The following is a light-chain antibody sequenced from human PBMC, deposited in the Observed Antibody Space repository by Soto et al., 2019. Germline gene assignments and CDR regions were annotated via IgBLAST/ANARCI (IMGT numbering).Light chain of an antibody. Sequence: DIVMTQTPLSLPVTPGEPASISCRSSQSLLDSDDGNTYLDWYLQTPGQSPQLLIYTLSYRAPGGPDRFSGRGAGTDFTLKISRVEAEDVGVYYCMQRIEFPWTFGQGTKVEIK. CDR2: TLS. CDR1: QSLLDSDDGNTY. CDR3: MQRIEFPWT. J-gene: IGKJ1*01. V-gene: IGKV2-40*01.